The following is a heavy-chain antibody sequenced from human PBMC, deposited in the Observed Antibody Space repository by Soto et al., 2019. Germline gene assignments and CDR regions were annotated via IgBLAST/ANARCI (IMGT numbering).Heavy chain of an antibody. CDR2: IWYDGSNK. CDR3: ARGTQLRFLEWLKATYGMDV. J-gene: IGHJ6*02. V-gene: IGHV3-33*01. CDR1: GFTFSSYG. D-gene: IGHD3-3*01. Sequence: PGGSLRLSCAASGFTFSSYGMHWVRQAPGKGLEWVAVIWYDGSNKYYADSVKGRFTISRDNSKNTLYLQMNSLRAEDTAVYYCARGTQLRFLEWLKATYGMDVWGQGTTLTVSS.